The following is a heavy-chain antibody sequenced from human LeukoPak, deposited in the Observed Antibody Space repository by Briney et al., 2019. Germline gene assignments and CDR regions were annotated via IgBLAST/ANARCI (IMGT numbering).Heavy chain of an antibody. CDR1: GDSISPYY. CDR2: IYYSGST. CDR3: ARHALRHSLYGDYERIDYYYYYYMDV. J-gene: IGHJ6*03. D-gene: IGHD4-17*01. V-gene: IGHV4-59*04. Sequence: PSETLSLTCTVSGDSISPYYWSWIRQPPGKGLEWIGYIYYSGSTYYNPSLKSRVTISVDTSKNQFSLKLSSVTAADTAVYYCARHALRHSLYGDYERIDYYYYYYMDVWGKGTTVTISS.